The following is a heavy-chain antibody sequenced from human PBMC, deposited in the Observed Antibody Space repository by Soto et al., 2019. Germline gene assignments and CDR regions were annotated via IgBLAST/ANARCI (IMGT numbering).Heavy chain of an antibody. CDR2: ILYDGSNK. CDR3: ARPVVIEAAGTNFQH. Sequence: QVQLVESGGGVVQPGRSLRLSCAVSGFTFSSYAMHWVRQAPGKGLEWVALILYDGSNKYYADSVKGRFTISRDNSKNTLYLQMNSLRAEDTAVYYCARPVVIEAAGTNFQHWGQGTLVTVSS. D-gene: IGHD6-13*01. V-gene: IGHV3-30-3*01. CDR1: GFTFSSYA. J-gene: IGHJ1*01.